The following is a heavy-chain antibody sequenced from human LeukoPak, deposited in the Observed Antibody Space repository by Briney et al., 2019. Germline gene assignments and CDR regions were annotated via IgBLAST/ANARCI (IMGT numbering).Heavy chain of an antibody. CDR3: AKTRGYSGYDPIDY. J-gene: IGHJ4*02. CDR1: GFTFSDYY. V-gene: IGHV3-23*01. Sequence: GGSLRLSCAASGFTFSDYYMSWIRQAPGKVQELVSAISGSGGSTYYADSVKGRFTISRDNSKNTLYLQMNSLRAEDTAVYYCAKTRGYSGYDPIDYWGQGTLVTVSS. D-gene: IGHD5-12*01. CDR2: ISGSGGST.